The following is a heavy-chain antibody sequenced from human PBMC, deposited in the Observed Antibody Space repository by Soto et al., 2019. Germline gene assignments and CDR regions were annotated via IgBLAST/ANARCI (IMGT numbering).Heavy chain of an antibody. Sequence: QVQLVQSGGEVKKPGAAVKVSCKASGYTISSYGISWVRQRPGQGLEWIGWISVYDGYTRFAEKFRDRVTMTTDTATSTAYMELRSLTPDDTAVYFCARDLGLARLRLADYWGQGTLVTVSS. V-gene: IGHV1-18*01. CDR2: ISVYDGYT. CDR3: ARDLGLARLRLADY. CDR1: GYTISSYG. J-gene: IGHJ4*02.